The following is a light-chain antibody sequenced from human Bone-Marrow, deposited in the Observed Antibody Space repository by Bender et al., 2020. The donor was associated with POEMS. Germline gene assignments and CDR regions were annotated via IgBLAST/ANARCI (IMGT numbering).Light chain of an antibody. Sequence: SFELTQPPSVSVSPGQTASITCSGDKLGDEYASWYQQKPGQSPVLVIFEDHKRPSGIPERFSGSNSGNTATLTISRVEAGDEADYYCQVWDSTSDLVVFGGGTKLTVL. CDR3: QVWDSTSDLVV. CDR1: KLGDEY. CDR2: EDH. J-gene: IGLJ2*01. V-gene: IGLV3-1*01.